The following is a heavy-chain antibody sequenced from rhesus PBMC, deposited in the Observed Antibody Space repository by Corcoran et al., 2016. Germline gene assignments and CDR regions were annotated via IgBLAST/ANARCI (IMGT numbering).Heavy chain of an antibody. V-gene: IGHV4-122*02. J-gene: IGHJ4*01. CDR3: ARQRAAAGTYYFDY. CDR2: LPYSGST. D-gene: IGHD6-25*01. Sequence: QVQLQESGPGLVKPSETLSLTCAVSGGSIRSGYYYWSWIRQPPGKGLGWIGSLPYSGSTSYNPTLKSRVTISRDTSKNQFALKLSSVTASDTAVYYCARQRAAAGTYYFDYWGQGVLVTVSS. CDR1: GGSIRSGYYY.